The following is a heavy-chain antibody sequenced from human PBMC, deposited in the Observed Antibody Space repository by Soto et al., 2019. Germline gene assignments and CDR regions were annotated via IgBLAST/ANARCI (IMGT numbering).Heavy chain of an antibody. CDR2: VSGSGETT. J-gene: IGHJ4*02. V-gene: IGHV3-23*01. CDR3: AKVKTLTYLDF. CDR1: GFTFTNYA. Sequence: EVQMLESGGDLVQPGGSLRLSCAASGFTFTNYAMTWVRQAPGRGLEWVSSVSGSGETTYYADSVEGRFTISRDNSKNTLYLQMNSLRAEDTALYYCAKVKTLTYLDFWGQGTLVTVSS. D-gene: IGHD3-16*01.